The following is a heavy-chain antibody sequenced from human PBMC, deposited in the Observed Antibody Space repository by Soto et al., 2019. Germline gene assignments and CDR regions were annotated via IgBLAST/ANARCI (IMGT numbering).Heavy chain of an antibody. CDR2: ISAYNGNT. V-gene: IGHV1-18*01. J-gene: IGHJ4*02. CDR3: ERDFTGWPPDGVDS. D-gene: IGHD3-16*01. CDR1: GFTFTSYA. Sequence: QVHLVQSGAEVKMPGASVKVSCKASGFTFTSYAFTWVRQAPGQGLEWMGWISAYNGNTNYARNFRGRVTMTTDSSRSTVYMELGTLTADDTAVYFCERDFTGWPPDGVDSWGQGTLVSVSA.